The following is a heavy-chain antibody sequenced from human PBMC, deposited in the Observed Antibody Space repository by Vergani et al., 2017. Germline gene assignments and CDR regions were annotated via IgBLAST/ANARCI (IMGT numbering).Heavy chain of an antibody. J-gene: IGHJ4*02. V-gene: IGHV4-61*02. CDR2: IHTSGST. D-gene: IGHD2-15*01. Sequence: QVQLQESGPGLVKPSQTLSLTCTVSGGSINSHNYYWSWLRQPAGKGLEWIGRIHTSGSTNYNPSLKSRVTMSEDTSKNQFSLNLTAVTAADTAVYFCARGSCLCGSCYKPLVDCWGQRILVVVSS. CDR3: ARGSCLCGSCYKPLVDC. CDR1: GGSINSHNYY.